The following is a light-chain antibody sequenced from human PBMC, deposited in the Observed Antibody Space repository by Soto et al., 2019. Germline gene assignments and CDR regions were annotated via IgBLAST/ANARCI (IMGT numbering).Light chain of an antibody. V-gene: IGKV3-20*01. J-gene: IGKJ4*01. CDR2: GAS. CDR1: QSVSSSY. Sequence: EIVLTQSPGTLSLSPGERATLSCRASQSVSSSYLAWYQQKPGQAPRLLIYGASSSATGIPDRFSGSGSGTDFTLTISRLEPEDCAVYSCQQYGSSPLTFGGGTKVDIK. CDR3: QQYGSSPLT.